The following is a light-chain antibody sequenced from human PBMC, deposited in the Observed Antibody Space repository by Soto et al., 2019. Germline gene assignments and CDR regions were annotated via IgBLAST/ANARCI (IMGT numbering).Light chain of an antibody. CDR2: AAS. V-gene: IGKV1-12*01. J-gene: IGKJ5*01. CDR1: QGLGRW. CDR3: QQGNSFPFT. Sequence: DIQITQSPSSVSASVGDRVTFTCRASQGLGRWLAWYQQKPGQAPKLLISAASNLQSGVSSRFSGSGSGTEFTLTISSLQPEDFATYYCQQGNSFPFTFGQGTRLEIK.